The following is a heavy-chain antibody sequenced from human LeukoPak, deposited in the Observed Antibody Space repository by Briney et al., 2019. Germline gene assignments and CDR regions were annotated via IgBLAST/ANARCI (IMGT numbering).Heavy chain of an antibody. CDR1: GYTFTSYY. V-gene: IGHV1-46*01. D-gene: IGHD4-17*01. CDR2: INPSGGST. J-gene: IGHJ4*02. Sequence: ASVKVSCKASGYTFTSYYMHWVRQAPGQGLEWMGIINPSGGSTSYAQKFQGRVTMTRDTSISTAYMELSRLRSDDTAVYYCARSHDYGDYRLDYWGQGTLVTVSS. CDR3: ARSHDYGDYRLDY.